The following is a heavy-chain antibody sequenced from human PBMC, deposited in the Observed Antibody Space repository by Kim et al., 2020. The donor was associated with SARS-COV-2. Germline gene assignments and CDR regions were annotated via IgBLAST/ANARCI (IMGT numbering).Heavy chain of an antibody. J-gene: IGHJ3*02. D-gene: IGHD3-22*01. CDR3: AWYDKSSAFDI. Sequence: NYAQKFQGRVTITAEKSTSTAYMELSSLRSEDTAVYYCAWYDKSSAFDIWGQGTMVTVSS. V-gene: IGHV1-69*02.